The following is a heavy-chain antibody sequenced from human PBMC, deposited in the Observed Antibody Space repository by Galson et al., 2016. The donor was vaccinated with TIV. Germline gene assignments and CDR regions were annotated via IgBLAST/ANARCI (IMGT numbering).Heavy chain of an antibody. CDR3: VRDKGDQIMAY. J-gene: IGHJ4*02. V-gene: IGHV3-66*03. Sequence: SLRLSCAASGFSVSNNHMSWVRQAPGKGLEWVSLIFTRGSRYYADSVEGRFTIFRDNSKNTVDLQMDSLRPEDTALYYCVRDKGDQIMAYWGQGTLVAVSS. CDR2: IFTRGSR. CDR1: GFSVSNNH. D-gene: IGHD2-21*02.